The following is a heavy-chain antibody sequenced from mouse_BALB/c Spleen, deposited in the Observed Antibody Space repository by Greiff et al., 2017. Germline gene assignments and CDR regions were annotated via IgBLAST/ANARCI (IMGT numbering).Heavy chain of an antibody. CDR2: IRLKSNNYAT. Sequence: EVKVVESGGGLVQPGGSMKLSCVASGFTFSNYWMNWVRQSPEKGLEWVAEIRLKSNNYATHYAESVKGRFTISRDDSKSSVYLQMNNLRAEDTGIYYCTRRFAYWGQGTLVTVSA. V-gene: IGHV6-6*02. CDR3: TRRFAY. J-gene: IGHJ3*01. CDR1: GFTFSNYW.